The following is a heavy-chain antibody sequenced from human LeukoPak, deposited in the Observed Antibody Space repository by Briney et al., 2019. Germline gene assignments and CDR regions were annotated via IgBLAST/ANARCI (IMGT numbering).Heavy chain of an antibody. CDR3: ARHSPPNWSGYYTPFDY. J-gene: IGHJ4*02. V-gene: IGHV4-39*01. Sequence: SETLSLTCTVSGGSISSSSYYWGWIRQPPGKGLEWIGSIYYSGSTYYNPSLKSRVTISVDTSKNQISLKLSSVTAADTAVYYCARHSPPNWSGYYTPFDYWGQGTLVTVSS. CDR2: IYYSGST. CDR1: GGSISSSSYY. D-gene: IGHD3-3*01.